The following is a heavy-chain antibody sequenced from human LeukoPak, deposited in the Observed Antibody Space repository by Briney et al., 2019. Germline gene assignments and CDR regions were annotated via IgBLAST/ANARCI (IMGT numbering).Heavy chain of an antibody. V-gene: IGHV3-30*18. Sequence: GGSLRLSCAASGFTFSSYGMHWVRQAPGKGLEWVAVISYDGSNKYYADFVKGRFTISRDNSKNTLYLQMNGLRAEDTAVYYCAKDTPIVVVPAAILGYAFDIWGQGTMVTVSS. CDR1: GFTFSSYG. CDR2: ISYDGSNK. CDR3: AKDTPIVVVPAAILGYAFDI. J-gene: IGHJ3*02. D-gene: IGHD2-2*01.